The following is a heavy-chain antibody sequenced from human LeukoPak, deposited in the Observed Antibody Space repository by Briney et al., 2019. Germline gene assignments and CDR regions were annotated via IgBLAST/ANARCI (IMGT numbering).Heavy chain of an antibody. J-gene: IGHJ6*03. CDR1: GFTFSSYS. Sequence: GGSLRLSCAASGFTFSSYSMNWVRQAPGKGLEWVSYISSSSSTIYYADSVKGRFTISRGNAKNSLYLQMNSLRAEDTAVYYCARPPITYGGNPGRYYYYMDVWGKGTTVTVSS. D-gene: IGHD4-23*01. V-gene: IGHV3-48*01. CDR2: ISSSSSTI. CDR3: ARPPITYGGNPGRYYYYMDV.